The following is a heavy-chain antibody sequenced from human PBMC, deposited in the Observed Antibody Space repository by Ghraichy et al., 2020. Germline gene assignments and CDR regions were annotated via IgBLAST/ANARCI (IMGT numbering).Heavy chain of an antibody. CDR1: GFTFTSYG. Sequence: GGSLRLSCAASGFTFTSYGMHWVRQVPGKGLEWVANVYNDGSNKYYAESVKGRFTVSRDNSKNTLHLQMNSLRAEDTAVYYCARDRGQYGSGLMGVWGQGTTVTVSS. J-gene: IGHJ6*02. CDR3: ARDRGQYGSGLMGV. V-gene: IGHV3-33*01. CDR2: VYNDGSNK. D-gene: IGHD3-10*01.